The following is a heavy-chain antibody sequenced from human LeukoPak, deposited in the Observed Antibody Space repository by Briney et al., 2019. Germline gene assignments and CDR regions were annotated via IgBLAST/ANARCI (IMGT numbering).Heavy chain of an antibody. Sequence: GGSLRLSCAASGFTFSDFSMTWVRQAPGKGLEWVSGISWNSGSIGYADSVKGRFTISRDNAKNSLYLQMNSLRAEDTALYYCAKDISLYGSGSAFDYWGQGTLVTVSS. CDR3: AKDISLYGSGSAFDY. V-gene: IGHV3-9*01. CDR1: GFTFSDFS. D-gene: IGHD3-10*01. J-gene: IGHJ4*02. CDR2: ISWNSGSI.